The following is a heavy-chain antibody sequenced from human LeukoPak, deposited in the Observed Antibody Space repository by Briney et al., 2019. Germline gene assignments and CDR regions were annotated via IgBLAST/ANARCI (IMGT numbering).Heavy chain of an antibody. CDR2: IYYSGST. Sequence: SETLSLTCTVSGGSISSGGYYWSWIRQHPGKGLEWIGYIYYSGSTYYNPSLKSRVTISVDTSKNQFSLKLSSVTAADTAVYYCASAPGREYYYYMDVWGKGTTVTVSS. CDR3: ASAPGREYYYYMDV. J-gene: IGHJ6*03. CDR1: GGSISSGGYY. D-gene: IGHD3-10*01. V-gene: IGHV4-31*03.